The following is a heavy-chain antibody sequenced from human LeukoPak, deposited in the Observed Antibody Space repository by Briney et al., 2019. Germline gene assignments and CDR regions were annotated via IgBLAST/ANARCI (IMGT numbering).Heavy chain of an antibody. V-gene: IGHV3-48*03. CDR3: ARGPGGDRSYYYYYYLDV. Sequence: GGSLRLSCAASGFTFSSYEMNWVRQAPGKGLEWASYISSSGSSIYYADSVKGRFTISRDNAKNSLYLQMNSLRAEDTAVYYCARGPGGDRSYYYYYYLDVWAKGTTVTVSS. CDR2: ISSSGSSI. J-gene: IGHJ6*03. D-gene: IGHD3-16*01. CDR1: GFTFSSYE.